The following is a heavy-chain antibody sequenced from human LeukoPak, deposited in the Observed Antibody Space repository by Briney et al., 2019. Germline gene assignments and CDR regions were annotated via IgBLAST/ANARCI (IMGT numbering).Heavy chain of an antibody. Sequence: ASVKVSCKASGYTFTGYYMHWVRQAPGQGLEWMGWINPNSGGTNYAQKFQGRVTMTRDTPISTAYMELSRLRSDDTAVYYCARPMQQLASFDYWGQGTLVTVSS. D-gene: IGHD6-13*01. V-gene: IGHV1-2*02. CDR2: INPNSGGT. J-gene: IGHJ4*02. CDR3: ARPMQQLASFDY. CDR1: GYTFTGYY.